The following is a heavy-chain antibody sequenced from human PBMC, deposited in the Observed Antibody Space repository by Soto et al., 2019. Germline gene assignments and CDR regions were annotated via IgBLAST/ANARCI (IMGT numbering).Heavy chain of an antibody. Sequence: PGGSLRLSCAASGFTFSNAWMSWVRQAPGKGLEWVGRIKSKTDGGTTDYAAPVKGRFTISRDDSKNTLYLQMNSLKTEDTAVYYCTMDELEIIPTYAFDIWGQGTLVTVSS. CDR1: GFTFSNAW. D-gene: IGHD1-1*01. J-gene: IGHJ3*02. CDR2: IKSKTDGGTT. CDR3: TMDELEIIPTYAFDI. V-gene: IGHV3-15*01.